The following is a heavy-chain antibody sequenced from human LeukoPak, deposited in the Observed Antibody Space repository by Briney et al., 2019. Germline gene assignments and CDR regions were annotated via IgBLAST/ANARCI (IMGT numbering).Heavy chain of an antibody. J-gene: IGHJ4*02. CDR1: GFSFTSYW. V-gene: IGHV3-7*04. Sequence: GGSLRLPCAASGFSFTSYWMSWVRQAPGKGLEWVANINQDGSEKYYVDSVKGRFTLSRDNAKNSLYLQMNSLRAEDTAVYYCARDRYGDYDYWGQGTLVTVSS. D-gene: IGHD4-17*01. CDR2: INQDGSEK. CDR3: ARDRYGDYDY.